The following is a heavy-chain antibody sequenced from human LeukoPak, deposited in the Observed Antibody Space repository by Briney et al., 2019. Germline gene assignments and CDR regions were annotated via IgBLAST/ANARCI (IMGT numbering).Heavy chain of an antibody. CDR1: GFTFSSYS. CDR2: ISSSSSTI. Sequence: GGSLRLSCAASGFTFSSYSMNWVRQAPGKGLEWVSYISSSSSTIYYADSVKGRFTISRDNAKNSLYLQMNSLRADDTAVYYCARATDPEGWDYWGQGTLVTVSS. V-gene: IGHV3-48*01. CDR3: ARATDPEGWDY. D-gene: IGHD2-15*01. J-gene: IGHJ4*02.